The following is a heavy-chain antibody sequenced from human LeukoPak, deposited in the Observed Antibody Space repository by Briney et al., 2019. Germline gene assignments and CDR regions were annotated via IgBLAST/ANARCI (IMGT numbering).Heavy chain of an antibody. J-gene: IGHJ4*02. V-gene: IGHV4-39*07. CDR3: ARDHVGLRGSSSIDY. D-gene: IGHD6-13*01. CDR1: GGSISSTSYY. CDR2: INHSGST. Sequence: SETLSLTCVVSGGSISSTSYYWGWIRQPPGKGLEWIGEINHSGSTNYNPSLKSRVTISVDTSKNQFSLKLSSVTAADTAVYYCARDHVGLRGSSSIDYWGQGTLVTVSS.